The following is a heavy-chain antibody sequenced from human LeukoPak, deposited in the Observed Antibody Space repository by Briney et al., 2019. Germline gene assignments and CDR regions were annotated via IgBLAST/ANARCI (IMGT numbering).Heavy chain of an antibody. CDR1: GGSISSSSYG. D-gene: IGHD3-16*02. Sequence: SETLSLACTVSGGSISSSSYGWGWIRQHPGKGLEWIGSIYYSGSTYYDPSLKSRVTISVDTSKNQFSLKLSSVTAADTAVYYCARYDYVWGSYRFSFDYWGQGTLVTVSS. J-gene: IGHJ4*02. V-gene: IGHV4-39*01. CDR3: ARYDYVWGSYRFSFDY. CDR2: IYYSGST.